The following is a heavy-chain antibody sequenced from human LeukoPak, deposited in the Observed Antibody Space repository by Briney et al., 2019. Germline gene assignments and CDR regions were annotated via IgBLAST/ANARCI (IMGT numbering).Heavy chain of an antibody. J-gene: IGHJ5*02. Sequence: AASVKVSCKVSGYTLTELSMHWVRQAPGKGLEWMGGFDPEDGETIYAQKFQGRVTMTEDTSTDTAYMELSSLRSEDTAVYYRATGQLPPYNWFDPWGQGTLVTVSS. CDR3: ATGQLPPYNWFDP. CDR1: GYTLTELS. D-gene: IGHD2-2*01. CDR2: FDPEDGET. V-gene: IGHV1-24*01.